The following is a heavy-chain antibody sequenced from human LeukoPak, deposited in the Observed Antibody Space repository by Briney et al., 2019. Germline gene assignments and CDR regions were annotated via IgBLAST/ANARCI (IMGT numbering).Heavy chain of an antibody. J-gene: IGHJ4*02. D-gene: IGHD4-17*01. Sequence: GGSLRLSCAASGFTFSNFAMHWVRQAPGKGLERVAVIWYDGSNKYYADSVKGRFTISRDNSKNTLYLQMNSLTAEDTAVYYCARGVTTVDYWGQGTLVTVSP. CDR3: ARGVTTVDY. CDR1: GFTFSNFA. CDR2: IWYDGSNK. V-gene: IGHV3-33*01.